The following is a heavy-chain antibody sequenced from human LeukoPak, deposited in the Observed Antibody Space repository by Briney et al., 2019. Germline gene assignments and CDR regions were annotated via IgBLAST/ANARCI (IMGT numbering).Heavy chain of an antibody. CDR3: AKDWDHSSGSYFQD. D-gene: IGHD1-26*01. CDR2: IRYDGSNK. Sequence: GGSLRLSCAASGFTFSSYGMHWVRQAPGKGLEWVAFIRYDGSNKYYADSVKGRFTISRGNSKNTLYLQMNSLRAEDTAVYYCAKDWDHSSGSYFQDWGQGTLVTVS. V-gene: IGHV3-30*02. J-gene: IGHJ1*01. CDR1: GFTFSSYG.